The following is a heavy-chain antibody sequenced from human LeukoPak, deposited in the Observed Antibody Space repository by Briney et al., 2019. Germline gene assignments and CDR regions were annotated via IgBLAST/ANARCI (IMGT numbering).Heavy chain of an antibody. J-gene: IGHJ4*02. CDR2: IYYSGST. D-gene: IGHD5-18*01. CDR3: AGAQGGGGYSYAIFDY. Sequence: PSETLSLTCTVSGGSISSYYWSWIRQPPGKGLEWIGYIYYSGSTNYNPSLKSRVTISVDTSKNQFSLKLSSVTAADTAVYYCAGAQGGGGYSYAIFDYWGQGTLVTVSS. CDR1: GGSISSYY. V-gene: IGHV4-59*01.